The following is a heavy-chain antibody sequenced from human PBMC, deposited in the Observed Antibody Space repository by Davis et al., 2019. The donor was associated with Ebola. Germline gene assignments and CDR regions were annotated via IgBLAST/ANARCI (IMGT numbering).Heavy chain of an antibody. D-gene: IGHD2-2*01. J-gene: IGHJ4*02. CDR1: GFSFRTYD. V-gene: IGHV3-13*01. Sequence: PGGSLRLSCAASGFSFRTYDMHWVPQVPGKPLEWASAIGTAGDTNYPAPVKGRFTISRENARNPLYLQMNSLRTEETAVYYCVRPAFGSHYFDYWGQGILVTVSS. CDR2: IGTAGDT. CDR3: VRPAFGSHYFDY.